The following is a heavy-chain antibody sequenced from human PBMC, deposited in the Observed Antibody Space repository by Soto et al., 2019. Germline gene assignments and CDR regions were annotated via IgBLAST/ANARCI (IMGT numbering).Heavy chain of an antibody. J-gene: IGHJ2*01. CDR2: IYYSGST. CDR1: GVSIRSYY. Sequence: QVQLQESGPGLVKPSETLSLTCTVSGVSIRSYYWSWIRQPPGKGLEWIGYIYYSGSTNYNPSLKSRVTISVDTSQNQFSLKVSSVTAADTAVYYCARQGRDSYNHHWYFDLWGRGTLATVSS. CDR3: ARQGRDSYNHHWYFDL. V-gene: IGHV4-59*08. D-gene: IGHD1-1*01.